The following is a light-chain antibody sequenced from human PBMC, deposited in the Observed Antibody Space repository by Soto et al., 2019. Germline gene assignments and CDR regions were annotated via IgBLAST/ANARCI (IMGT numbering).Light chain of an antibody. CDR3: QVWDTSTAF. CDR2: NDN. Sequence: SYELTQPLSVSVALGQTARIPCGGSNIGSKNVHWYQQKPGQAPVLVIYNDNTRPSGIPERVSGSNSGSTATLTISRAQADDEADYYCQVWDTSTAFLGGGTKLTVL. CDR1: NIGSKN. V-gene: IGLV3-9*01. J-gene: IGLJ2*01.